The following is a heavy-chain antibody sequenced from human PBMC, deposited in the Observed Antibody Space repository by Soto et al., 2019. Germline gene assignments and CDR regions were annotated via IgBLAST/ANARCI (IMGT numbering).Heavy chain of an antibody. V-gene: IGHV3-30-3*01. CDR2: ISYDGSNK. D-gene: IGHD6-13*01. J-gene: IGHJ5*02. CDR1: GFTFSSYA. CDR3: AREVRQQLVHWFDP. Sequence: GGSLRLSCAASGFTFSSYAMHWVRQAPGKGLEWVAVISYDGSNKYYADSVKGRFTISGDDSKNTLYLQMNSLRAEDTAVYYCAREVRQQLVHWFDPWGQGTLVTVSS.